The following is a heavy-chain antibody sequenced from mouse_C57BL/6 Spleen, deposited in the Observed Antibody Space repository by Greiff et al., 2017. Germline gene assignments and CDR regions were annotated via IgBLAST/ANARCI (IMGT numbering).Heavy chain of an antibody. CDR1: GYAFSSSW. Sequence: VQLQQSGPELVKPGASVKISCKASGYAFSSSWMNWVKQRPGKGLEWIGRIYPGDGDTNYNGKFKGKATLTADKSSSTAYMQLSSLTSEDSAVYFCARSTGEDYFDYWGQGTTLTVSS. CDR2: IYPGDGDT. J-gene: IGHJ2*01. V-gene: IGHV1-82*01. CDR3: ARSTGEDYFDY. D-gene: IGHD4-1*01.